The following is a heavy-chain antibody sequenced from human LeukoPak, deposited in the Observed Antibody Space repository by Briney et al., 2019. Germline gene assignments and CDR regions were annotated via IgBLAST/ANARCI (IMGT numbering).Heavy chain of an antibody. V-gene: IGHV3-23*01. J-gene: IGHJ4*02. CDR3: AKDYYDSSDYPLHFDY. D-gene: IGHD3-22*01. Sequence: GGSLRLSCAASAFTFSSYAMSWVRQAPGKGQEWVSTISGRGGSTYYADSVKGRFTISRDNSKNTLYLQMNSLRAEDTAVYYCAKDYYDSSDYPLHFDYWGQGTLVTVSS. CDR1: AFTFSSYA. CDR2: ISGRGGST.